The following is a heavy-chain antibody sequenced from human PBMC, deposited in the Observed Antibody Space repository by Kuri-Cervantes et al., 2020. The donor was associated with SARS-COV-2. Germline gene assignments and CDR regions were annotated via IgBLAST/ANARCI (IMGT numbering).Heavy chain of an antibody. J-gene: IGHJ3*02. Sequence: SVKVSCKASGGTFSSYAISWVRQAPGQGLEWMGGIIPILGIANYAQKFQGRVTITADKSTSTAYMELSSLRSEDTAVYYCARESVELDAFDIWGQGTMVTVSS. CDR1: GGTFSSYA. CDR2: IIPILGIA. V-gene: IGHV1-69*10. D-gene: IGHD1-7*01. CDR3: ARESVELDAFDI.